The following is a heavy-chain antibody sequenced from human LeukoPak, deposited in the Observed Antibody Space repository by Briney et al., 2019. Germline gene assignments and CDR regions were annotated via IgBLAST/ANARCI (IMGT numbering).Heavy chain of an antibody. V-gene: IGHV1-69*13. Sequence: SVKVSCKASGGTFSSYAISWVRQASGQGLEWMGGIIPIFGAANYAQKFQGRVTITADESTSTAYMELSSLRSEDTAVYYCAREAEVDTAYYYFDYWGQGTLVTVSS. CDR2: IIPIFGAA. CDR3: AREAEVDTAYYYFDY. D-gene: IGHD5-18*01. J-gene: IGHJ4*02. CDR1: GGTFSSYA.